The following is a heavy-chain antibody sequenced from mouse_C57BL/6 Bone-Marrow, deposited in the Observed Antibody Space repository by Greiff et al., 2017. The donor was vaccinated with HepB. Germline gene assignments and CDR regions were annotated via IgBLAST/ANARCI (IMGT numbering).Heavy chain of an antibody. Sequence: QVQLQQPGTELVKPGASVKLSCKASGYTFTSYWMHWVKQRPGQGLEWIGNINPSNGGTNYNEKFKSKATLTVDKSSSTAYMQLSSLTSEDSAVYYCARGGPYYYGSSYSYYAMDYWGQGTSVTVSS. V-gene: IGHV1-53*01. J-gene: IGHJ4*01. CDR3: ARGGPYYYGSSYSYYAMDY. D-gene: IGHD1-1*01. CDR1: GYTFTSYW. CDR2: INPSNGGT.